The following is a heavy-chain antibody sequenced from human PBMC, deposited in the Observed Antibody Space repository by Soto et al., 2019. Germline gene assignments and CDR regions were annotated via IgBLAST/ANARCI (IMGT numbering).Heavy chain of an antibody. CDR3: ARSGSNYGIDY. V-gene: IGHV4-34*01. CDR2: INHSGST. Sequence: PSETLSLTCAVYGGSFSGYYWSWIRQPPGKGLEWIGEINHSGSTNYNPSLKSRVTISVDTSKNQFSLKLSSVTAADTAVYYCARSGSNYGIDYWGQGTLVTVSS. J-gene: IGHJ4*02. CDR1: GGSFSGYY. D-gene: IGHD4-4*01.